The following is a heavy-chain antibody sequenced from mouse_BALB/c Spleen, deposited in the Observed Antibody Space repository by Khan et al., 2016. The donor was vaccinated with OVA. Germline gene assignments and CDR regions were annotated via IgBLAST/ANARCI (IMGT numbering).Heavy chain of an antibody. CDR1: GYTFTNHH. V-gene: IGHV1S45*01. CDR2: INPYNDYT. Sequence: VQLQQSGAELVRPGASVKISCKAFGYTFTNHHINWVKQRPGQGLDWIGYINPYNDYTNYNQKFKGKATLTVDQSSSTAYMELSSRTSEDSAFFDGANRRQRGLMGWVAYWGQGNLVTVSA. D-gene: IGHD3-2*01. J-gene: IGHJ3*01. CDR3: ANRRQRGLMGWVAY.